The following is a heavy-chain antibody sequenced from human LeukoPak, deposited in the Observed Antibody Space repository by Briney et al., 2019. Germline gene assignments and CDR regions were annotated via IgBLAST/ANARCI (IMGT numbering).Heavy chain of an antibody. D-gene: IGHD6-13*01. CDR1: GYSFTSYW. CDR2: IFPCDSDT. Sequence: GGSLNTPFQCSGYSFTSYWIGWVRQMPGKGLEWMGIIFPCDSDTRYSPSFEGQVTISADKSISTAYLQWSSLKASDTAMYYCARSIAAAGPYFDYWGQGTLVIVSS. CDR3: ARSIAAAGPYFDY. V-gene: IGHV5-51*01. J-gene: IGHJ4*02.